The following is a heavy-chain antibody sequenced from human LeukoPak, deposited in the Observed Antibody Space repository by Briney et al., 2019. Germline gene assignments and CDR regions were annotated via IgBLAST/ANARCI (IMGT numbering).Heavy chain of an antibody. CDR3: ARHVGNTLYFLDY. CDR1: GDSVSNYY. D-gene: IGHD1/OR15-1a*01. CDR2: SSYSGST. J-gene: IGHJ4*02. Sequence: SQTLSLTCTVSGDSVSNYYWSWLRQPPGKRLEWIGHSSYSGSTKYNPSLNSRVTLSVDTSKNQLSLKLSSVTAADTAVYYCARHVGNTLYFLDYWGQGILVTVS. V-gene: IGHV4-59*08.